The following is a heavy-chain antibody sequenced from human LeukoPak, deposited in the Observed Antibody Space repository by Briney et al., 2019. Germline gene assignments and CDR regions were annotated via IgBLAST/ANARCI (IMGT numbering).Heavy chain of an antibody. D-gene: IGHD3-10*01. J-gene: IGHJ4*02. Sequence: TGGSLRLSCVASGFTFSSYGMHWVRQAPGKGLEWVALITYDGYYKYYSDSVKGRFTISSDTSKNTMYLQMNSRRAQDTAVYYCARDLSPVVRASPMGYWGQGTLVTVSS. CDR1: GFTFSSYG. V-gene: IGHV3-30*03. CDR2: ITYDGYYK. CDR3: ARDLSPVVRASPMGY.